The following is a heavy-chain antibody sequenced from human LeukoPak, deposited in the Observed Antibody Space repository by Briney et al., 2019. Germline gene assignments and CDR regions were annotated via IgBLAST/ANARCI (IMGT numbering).Heavy chain of an antibody. CDR3: AKGVAASYYYMDV. V-gene: IGHV3-53*01. D-gene: IGHD2-15*01. Sequence: GGSMRLSCTVSGFTVSSNSMSWVRQAPGKGLEWVSFIYSGTIHYSDSVKGRFTISRVNSKNTLYLQMNSLRAEDTAVYYCAKGVAASYYYMDVWGKGTTVTVSS. J-gene: IGHJ6*03. CDR1: GFTVSSNS. CDR2: IYSGTI.